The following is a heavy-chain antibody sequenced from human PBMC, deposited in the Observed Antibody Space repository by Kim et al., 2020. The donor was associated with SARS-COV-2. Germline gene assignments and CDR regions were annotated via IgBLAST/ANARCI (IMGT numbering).Heavy chain of an antibody. J-gene: IGHJ4*02. CDR2: IYYSGTT. CDR1: DDSMYTGSYY. Sequence: SETLSLTCTVSDDSMYTGSYYWSWIRQLPGRGLEWIGYIYYSGTTYYDPSLKSRVSISVDTSKNQFSLKLNSVTAADTAVYYCARGDSRGYYYDSWGQG. D-gene: IGHD3-22*01. CDR3: ARGDSRGYYYDS. V-gene: IGHV4-31*03.